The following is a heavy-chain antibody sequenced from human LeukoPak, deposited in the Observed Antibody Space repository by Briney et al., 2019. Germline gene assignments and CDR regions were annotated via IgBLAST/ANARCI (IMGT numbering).Heavy chain of an antibody. D-gene: IGHD3-10*01. V-gene: IGHV4-39*07. Sequence: SETLSLTCTVSGGSISSSSYYWGWIRQPPGMGLEWIGSIYYSGSTYYNPSLKSRVTISVDTSKNQFSLKLSSVTAADTAVYYCASSYYYGSGSFDYWGQGTLVTVSS. CDR1: GGSISSSSYY. CDR2: IYYSGST. J-gene: IGHJ4*02. CDR3: ASSYYYGSGSFDY.